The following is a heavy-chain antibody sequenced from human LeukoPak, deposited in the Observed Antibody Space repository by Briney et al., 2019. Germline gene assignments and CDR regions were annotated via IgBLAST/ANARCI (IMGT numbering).Heavy chain of an antibody. D-gene: IGHD2-15*01. CDR1: GGSISSSSYY. Sequence: SETLSLTCTVSGGSISSSSYYWAWIRQPPGKGLEWIGSIHYSGSTYYNPSLQSRVTISIDTSKNQFSLKLRFVTAADTAVYYCARGYCSGGSCYSYYYYNYMDVWGKGTTVTVSS. CDR2: IHYSGST. V-gene: IGHV4-39*07. CDR3: ARGYCSGGSCYSYYYYNYMDV. J-gene: IGHJ6*03.